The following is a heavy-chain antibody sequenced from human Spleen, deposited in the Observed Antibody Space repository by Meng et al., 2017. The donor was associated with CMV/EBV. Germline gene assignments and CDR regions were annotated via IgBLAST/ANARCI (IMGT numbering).Heavy chain of an antibody. V-gene: IGHV4-34*01. D-gene: IGHD4-23*01. CDR3: ARFSNVYGG. Sequence: SETLSLTCAVYGDSFSDFSYNWIRQPPGKGLEWIGEINHSGSTNYNPSLKSRVTLSVDTSKNQFSLKLTSVTAADTAVYYCARFSNVYGGWGQGTLVTVSS. J-gene: IGHJ4*02. CDR2: INHSGST. CDR1: GDSFSDFS.